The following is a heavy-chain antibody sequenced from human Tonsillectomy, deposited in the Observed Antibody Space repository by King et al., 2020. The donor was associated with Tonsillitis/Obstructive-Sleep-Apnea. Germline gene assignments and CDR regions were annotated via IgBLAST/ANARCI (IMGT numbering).Heavy chain of an antibody. Sequence: VQLVESGGGVVQPGRSLRLSCAASGFTFSSYALHWVRQAPGKGLEWVAVIAYDGSNKHYADSVKGRFTISRDNSKNTLSLQMNSLRAEDTAVYYCARSVYNIWTGPPRYWGQGTLVTVSS. V-gene: IGHV3-30*04. D-gene: IGHD3-9*01. J-gene: IGHJ4*02. CDR1: GFTFSSYA. CDR3: ARSVYNIWTGPPRY. CDR2: IAYDGSNK.